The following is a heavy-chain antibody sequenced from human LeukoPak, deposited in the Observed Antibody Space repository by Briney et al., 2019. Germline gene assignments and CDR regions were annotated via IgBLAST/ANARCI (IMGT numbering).Heavy chain of an antibody. J-gene: IGHJ4*02. V-gene: IGHV3-74*01. CDR2: IHGDEVTP. D-gene: IGHD3-16*01. CDR3: ARGGTYSLSPLDY. CDR1: GFTFSTYW. Sequence: GALRLSCAASGFTFSTYWLYWVRQAPGKGLVWVSRIHGDEVTPAYADSMKGRFTISRDNAKNTLYLQMNSLRVEDTAVYYCARGGTYSLSPLDYWGQGTLVTVSS.